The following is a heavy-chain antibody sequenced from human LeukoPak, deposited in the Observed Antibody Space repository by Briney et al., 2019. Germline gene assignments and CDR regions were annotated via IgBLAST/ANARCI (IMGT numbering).Heavy chain of an antibody. CDR3: ARGLRTYYDILTGYWTPSYYYYMDV. CDR2: IIPIFGTA. Sequence: AASVKVSCKASGGTFSSYAISWVRQAPGQGLEWMGGIIPIFGTANYAQKFQGRVTITADESTSTAYMELSSLRSEDTAVYYCARGLRTYYDILTGYWTPSYYYYMDVWGKGTTVTISS. J-gene: IGHJ6*03. D-gene: IGHD3-9*01. V-gene: IGHV1-69*13. CDR1: GGTFSSYA.